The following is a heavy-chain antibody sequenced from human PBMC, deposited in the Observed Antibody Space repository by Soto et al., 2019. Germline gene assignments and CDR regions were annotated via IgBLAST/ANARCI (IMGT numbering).Heavy chain of an antibody. V-gene: IGHV4-59*01. CDR1: GGSISSYY. D-gene: IGHD3-10*01. CDR3: ARANVLLWFGELLPYWYFDL. J-gene: IGHJ2*01. Sequence: QVQLQESGPGLVKPSETLSLTCTVSGGSISSYYWSWIRQPPGKGLEWIGYIYYSGSTNYNPSLKSRVTISVDTSKNQFSLKLSSVTAADTAVYYCARANVLLWFGELLPYWYFDLWGRGTLVTVSS. CDR2: IYYSGST.